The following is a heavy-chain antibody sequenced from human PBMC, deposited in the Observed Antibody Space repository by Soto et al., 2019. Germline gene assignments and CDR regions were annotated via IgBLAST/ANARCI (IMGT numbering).Heavy chain of an antibody. Sequence: QVQLVESGGGVVQPGRSLRLSCAASGLIFSDYAMHWVRQAPGKGLEWVAVISYGGDNKYYADSVRGRFAISRDNLKNTLDLQMNSLNPEDTAVYHCAKARHSTSWYGLEADLWGQGTLVTVSS. CDR2: ISYGGDNK. CDR3: AKARHSTSWYGLEADL. CDR1: GLIFSDYA. V-gene: IGHV3-30*09. J-gene: IGHJ4*02. D-gene: IGHD6-13*01.